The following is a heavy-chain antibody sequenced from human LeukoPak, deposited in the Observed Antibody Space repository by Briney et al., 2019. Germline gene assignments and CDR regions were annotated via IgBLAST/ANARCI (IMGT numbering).Heavy chain of an antibody. Sequence: ASVKVSCKASGYTFTGYYMHWVRQAPGQGLEWMGRINPNSGDTNYAQKFQGRVTVTRDTSISTAYMELSRLRSDDTAVYYCARACSGGNCYSDNWFDPWGQGTLVTVSS. CDR1: GYTFTGYY. CDR2: INPNSGDT. CDR3: ARACSGGNCYSDNWFDP. V-gene: IGHV1-2*06. D-gene: IGHD2-15*01. J-gene: IGHJ5*02.